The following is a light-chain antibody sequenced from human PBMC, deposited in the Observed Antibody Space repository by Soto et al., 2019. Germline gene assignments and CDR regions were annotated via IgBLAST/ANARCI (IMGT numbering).Light chain of an antibody. CDR2: TNS. V-gene: IGLV1-40*01. CDR3: QSYDSSLSVV. CDR1: GSTIGAGYD. J-gene: IGLJ2*01. Sequence: QSVLTQPPSVSGAPGQRVTISCTGSGSTIGAGYDVHWYQQLPGTAPKLLIYTNSNRPSGVPDRFSGSKSGTSASLAISGLQAEDEADYYCQSYDSSLSVVFGGGTQLTVL.